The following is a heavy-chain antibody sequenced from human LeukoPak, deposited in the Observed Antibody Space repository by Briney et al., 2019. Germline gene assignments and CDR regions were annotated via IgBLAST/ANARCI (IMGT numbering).Heavy chain of an antibody. CDR1: GYSISSDYC. V-gene: IGHV3-11*04. CDR3: ARDRGYTYGFPSDY. J-gene: IGHJ4*02. D-gene: IGHD5-18*01. Sequence: LSLTCTVSGYSISSDYCWGWVRQPPEKGLAWVSYISNSDRLISVADDVKGHFTSSRENAKHSLYLQMNCRRAEDTAVYYCARDRGYTYGFPSDYWGQGTLVTVSS. CDR2: ISNSDRLI.